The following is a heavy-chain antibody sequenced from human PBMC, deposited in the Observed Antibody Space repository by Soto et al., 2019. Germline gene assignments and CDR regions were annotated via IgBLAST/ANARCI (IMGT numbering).Heavy chain of an antibody. CDR3: AASHNYDFWSGYYFPYYYYYYMDV. D-gene: IGHD3-3*01. CDR2: IIPIFGTA. V-gene: IGHV1-69*06. CDR1: GGTFSSYA. J-gene: IGHJ6*03. Sequence: VSCKASGGTFSSYAISWVRQAPGQGLEWMGGIIPIFGTANYAQKFQERVTITADISTSTAYMELSSLRSEDTAVYYCAASHNYDFWSGYYFPYYYYYYMDVWGKGTTVTVSS.